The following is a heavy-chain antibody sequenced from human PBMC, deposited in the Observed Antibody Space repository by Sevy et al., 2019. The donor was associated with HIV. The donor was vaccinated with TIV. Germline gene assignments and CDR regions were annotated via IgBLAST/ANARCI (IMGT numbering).Heavy chain of an antibody. D-gene: IGHD5-18*01. CDR1: GFTFSSYG. CDR2: ISYHESNK. Sequence: GGSLRLSCAASGFTFSSYGMHWVRQAPGKGLEWVAVISYHESNKFYADSVKGGVTISRENSKNMLYLQMDNLRDEDTAVYYCVTKKIAKGYSYDTDYWGERTLLTVS. J-gene: IGHJ4*02. V-gene: IGHV3-30*03. CDR3: VTKKIAKGYSYDTDY.